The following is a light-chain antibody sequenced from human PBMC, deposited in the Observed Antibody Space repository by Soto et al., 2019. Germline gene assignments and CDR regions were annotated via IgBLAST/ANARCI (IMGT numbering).Light chain of an antibody. CDR3: ERYYGLPWT. CDR2: KAS. J-gene: IGKJ1*01. CDR1: QSIDTW. V-gene: IGKV1-5*03. Sequence: DIQMTQSPSTLSASVGDRVTITCRASQSIDTWLAWYQQKPGKAPKLLIYKASSLESGVPSRFSGSGSGTDFTVTISSMQPDDFAVYYCERYYGLPWTFGQGTKVDI.